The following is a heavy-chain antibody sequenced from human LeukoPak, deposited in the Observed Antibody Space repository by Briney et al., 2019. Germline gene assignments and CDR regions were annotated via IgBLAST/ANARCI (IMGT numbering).Heavy chain of an antibody. Sequence: PGGSQRLSCAASGFTFSSYAMHWVRQAPGKGLEWVAVISYDGSNKYYADSVKGRFTISRDNSKNTLYLQMNSLRAEDTAVYYCARGGGATINWFDYWGQGTLVTVSS. CDR3: ARGGGATINWFDY. D-gene: IGHD1-26*01. CDR1: GFTFSSYA. V-gene: IGHV3-30-3*01. CDR2: ISYDGSNK. J-gene: IGHJ4*02.